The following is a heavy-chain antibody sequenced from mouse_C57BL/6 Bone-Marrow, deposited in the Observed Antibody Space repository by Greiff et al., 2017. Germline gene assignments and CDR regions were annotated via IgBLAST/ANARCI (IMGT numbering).Heavy chain of an antibody. D-gene: IGHD1-1*01. CDR2: IDPENGDT. CDR3: TPLLRSVLYAMDY. CDR1: GFNIKDDY. V-gene: IGHV14-4*01. Sequence: EVQLQQSGAELVRPGASVKLSCTASGFNIKDDYMHWVKQRPEQGLEWIGWIDPENGDTEYASKFQGKATITADTSSNTAYLQLRSLTSEDTAVYYCTPLLRSVLYAMDYWGQGTSVTVSS. J-gene: IGHJ4*01.